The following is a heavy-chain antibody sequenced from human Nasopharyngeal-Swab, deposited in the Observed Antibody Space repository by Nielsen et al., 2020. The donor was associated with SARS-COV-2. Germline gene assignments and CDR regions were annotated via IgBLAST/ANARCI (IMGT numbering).Heavy chain of an antibody. Sequence: PGKGLEWIGEINHSGSTNYNPSLKSRVTISIDRSKNHFSLKVNSMTAADTAVYYCARDRNFVWNGAVGLDYWGQGTLVTVSS. D-gene: IGHD1-1*01. CDR3: ARDRNFVWNGAVGLDY. J-gene: IGHJ4*02. CDR2: INHSGST. V-gene: IGHV4-34*13.